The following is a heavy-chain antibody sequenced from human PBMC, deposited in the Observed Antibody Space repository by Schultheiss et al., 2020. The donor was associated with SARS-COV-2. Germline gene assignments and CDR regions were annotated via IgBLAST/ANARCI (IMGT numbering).Heavy chain of an antibody. Sequence: GESLKISCSASGFTFSSYAMHWVRQAPGKGLEYVSAISSNGGSTYYADSVKGRFTISRDNSKNTLYLQMNSLRAEDTAVYYCAKSELVVVTTALLDYWGQGTLVTVSS. CDR1: GFTFSSYA. V-gene: IGHV3-64*04. CDR3: AKSELVVVTTALLDY. CDR2: ISSNGGST. J-gene: IGHJ4*02. D-gene: IGHD3-22*01.